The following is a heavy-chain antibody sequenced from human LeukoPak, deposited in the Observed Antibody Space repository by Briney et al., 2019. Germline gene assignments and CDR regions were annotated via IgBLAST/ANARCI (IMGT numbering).Heavy chain of an antibody. V-gene: IGHV3-66*01. J-gene: IGHJ4*02. CDR2: IYSGGPT. CDR1: GFSVNSNF. D-gene: IGHD6-13*01. Sequence: GGSLRLSCAGSGFSVNSNFMSWVRQAPGKGLEWVSVIYSGGPTFYADSVRGRFTISRDSSKNTLYLQMNSLRAEDTAVYYCARDPSGVWDYFDYWGQGTLVTVSS. CDR3: ARDPSGVWDYFDY.